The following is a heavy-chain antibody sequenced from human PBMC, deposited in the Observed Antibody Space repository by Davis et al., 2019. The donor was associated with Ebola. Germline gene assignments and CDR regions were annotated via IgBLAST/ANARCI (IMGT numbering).Heavy chain of an antibody. CDR3: TSGPGYCSGGSCYSGFWDYYGMDV. CDR1: GFTFSSYE. CDR2: ISSSGSTI. J-gene: IGHJ6*02. D-gene: IGHD2-15*01. Sequence: GGSLRLSRAASGFTFSSYEMNWVRQAPWKGLEWVSYISSSGSTIYYADSVKGRFTISRDNAKNSLYLQMNSLRTEDTAVYYCTSGPGYCSGGSCYSGFWDYYGMDVWGQGTTVTVSS. V-gene: IGHV3-48*03.